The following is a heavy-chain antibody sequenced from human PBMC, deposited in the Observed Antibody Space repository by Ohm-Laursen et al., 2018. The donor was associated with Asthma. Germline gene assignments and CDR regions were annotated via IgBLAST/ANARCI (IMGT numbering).Heavy chain of an antibody. CDR3: ARALPTRDLYYFDY. Sequence: SQTLSLTCAVSGGSISSGGYSWSWIRQPPGKGLEWIGYIYHSGSTYYNPSLKSRVTISVDRSKNQFSLKLSSVTAADTAVYYCARALPTRDLYYFDYWGQGTLVTVSS. V-gene: IGHV4-30-2*01. CDR2: IYHSGST. J-gene: IGHJ4*02. CDR1: GGSISSGGYS.